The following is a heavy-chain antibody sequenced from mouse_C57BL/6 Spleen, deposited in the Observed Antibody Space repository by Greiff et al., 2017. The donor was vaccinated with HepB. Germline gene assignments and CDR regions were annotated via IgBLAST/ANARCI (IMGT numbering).Heavy chain of an antibody. Sequence: QVQLKQSGPGLVQPSQSLSITCTVSGFSLTSYGVHWVRQSPGKGLEWLGVIWSGGSTDYNAAFISRLSISKDNSKSQVFFKMNSLQADDTAIYYCARAYYSNYWFAYWGQGTLVTVSA. CDR1: GFSLTSYG. D-gene: IGHD2-5*01. J-gene: IGHJ3*01. CDR2: IWSGGST. V-gene: IGHV2-2*01. CDR3: ARAYYSNYWFAY.